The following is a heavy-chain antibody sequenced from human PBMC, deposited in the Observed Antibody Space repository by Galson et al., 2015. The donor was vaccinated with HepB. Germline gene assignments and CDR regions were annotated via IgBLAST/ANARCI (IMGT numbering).Heavy chain of an antibody. D-gene: IGHD6-13*01. Sequence: SETLPLTCTVSGGSISNNNYYWGWIRQPPGKGLEWIGTIYYSGSTYYNPSLKSRVIISVDTSKNQFSLRLNSVTAAETAVFYCARHRRSPHSSSWYYFDYWGQGTLVTVSS. CDR2: IYYSGST. CDR1: GGSISNNNYY. CDR3: ARHRRSPHSSSWYYFDY. V-gene: IGHV4-39*01. J-gene: IGHJ4*02.